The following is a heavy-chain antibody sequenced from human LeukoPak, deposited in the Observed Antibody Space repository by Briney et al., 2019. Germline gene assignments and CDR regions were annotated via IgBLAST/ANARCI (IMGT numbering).Heavy chain of an antibody. CDR3: AKPISGGLAVTADWFHP. D-gene: IGHD6-19*01. V-gene: IGHV3-23*01. Sequence: GGSLRLSCTASGFAFSVYAMSWLRQPPGKGLEWVSTINANSGTTSYAASVRGRFTISRDNSENTLYLQLNTLRADDTATYYCAKPISGGLAVTADWFHPWGQGTLVVVSS. CDR2: INANSGTT. CDR1: GFAFSVYA. J-gene: IGHJ5*01.